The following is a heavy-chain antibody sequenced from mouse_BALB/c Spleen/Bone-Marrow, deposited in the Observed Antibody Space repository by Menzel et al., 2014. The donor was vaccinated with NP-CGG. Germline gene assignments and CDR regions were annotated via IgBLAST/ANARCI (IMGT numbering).Heavy chain of an antibody. D-gene: IGHD1-1*01. V-gene: IGHV1-82*01. Sequence: VMLVESGPELVKPGASVKISCKASGYAFSSSWMNWVKQRPGQGLEWIGRIYPGDGDTNYNGKFKGKATLTADKSSSTAYMQLSSLTSVDSAVYFCARRYGSSVAMDYWGQGTSVTVSS. CDR2: IYPGDGDT. CDR3: ARRYGSSVAMDY. CDR1: GYAFSSSW. J-gene: IGHJ4*01.